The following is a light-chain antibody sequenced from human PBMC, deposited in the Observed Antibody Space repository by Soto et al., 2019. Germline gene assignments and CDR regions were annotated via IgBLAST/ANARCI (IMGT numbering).Light chain of an antibody. J-gene: IGKJ4*01. V-gene: IGKV3-15*01. CDR1: HRVSSY. CDR2: GAS. Sequence: EILMTQSPATLSVSPGESATLSCRASHRVSSYLAWYQQKPGQAPRLLIYGASTRATGIPARFSGSGSGTVFTLIISVLPSEDFAVYFWQEYNNWPITFGGGTKVEIK. CDR3: QEYNNWPIT.